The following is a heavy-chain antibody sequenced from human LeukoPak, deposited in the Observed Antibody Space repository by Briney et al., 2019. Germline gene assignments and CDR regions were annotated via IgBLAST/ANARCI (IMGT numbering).Heavy chain of an antibody. CDR2: ISAYNGNT. J-gene: IGHJ5*02. D-gene: IGHD6-19*01. Sequence: GASVKVSCKASGGTFSSYAISWVRQAPGQGLEWMGWISAYNGNTNYAQKLQGKVTMTTDTSTSTAYMELRSLRSDDTAVYYCARDGVIAVAWFDPWGQGTLVTVSS. CDR3: ARDGVIAVAWFDP. CDR1: GGTFSSYA. V-gene: IGHV1-18*01.